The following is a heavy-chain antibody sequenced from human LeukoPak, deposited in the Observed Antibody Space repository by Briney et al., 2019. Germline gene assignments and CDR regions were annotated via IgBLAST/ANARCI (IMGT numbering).Heavy chain of an antibody. CDR2: INHSGST. CDR1: GGSFSGYY. D-gene: IGHD2-2*01. CDR3: AGAYCSSTSCSFDY. J-gene: IGHJ4*02. Sequence: SSETLSLTCAVYGGSFSGYYWSWIRQPPGKGLEWIGEINHSGSTNYNPSLKSRVTISVDTSKNQFSLKLSSVTAADTAVYYCAGAYCSSTSCSFDYWGQGTLVTVSS. V-gene: IGHV4-34*01.